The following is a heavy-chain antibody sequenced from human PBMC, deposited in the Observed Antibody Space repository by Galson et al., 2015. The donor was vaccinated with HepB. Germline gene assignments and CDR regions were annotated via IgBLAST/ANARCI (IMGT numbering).Heavy chain of an antibody. V-gene: IGHV5-51*01. Sequence: QSGAEVKRPGQTLKISCKGSRYIFTSYWIGWVRQMPGKGLEWMGVIFPGDSDIRYSPSFQGQVTISADKSISTAYLQWSSLKASDTAMYYCARQGESVVLDAFDLWGQGTMVTVSS. CDR1: RYIFTSYW. CDR2: IFPGDSDI. CDR3: ARQGESVVLDAFDL. D-gene: IGHD2-15*01. J-gene: IGHJ3*01.